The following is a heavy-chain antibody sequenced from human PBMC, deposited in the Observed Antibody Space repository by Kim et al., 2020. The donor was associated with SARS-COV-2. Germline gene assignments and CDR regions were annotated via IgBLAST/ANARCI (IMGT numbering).Heavy chain of an antibody. J-gene: IGHJ6*02. V-gene: IGHV4-34*01. Sequence: SETLSLTCAVYGGSFSGYYWSWIRQPPGKGLEWIGEINHSGSTNYNPSLKSRVTISVDTSKNQFSLKLSSVTAADTAVYYCARGWQLRFLEWSYYYYGMDVWGQGTTVTVSS. CDR3: ARGWQLRFLEWSYYYYGMDV. CDR1: GGSFSGYY. D-gene: IGHD3-3*01. CDR2: INHSGST.